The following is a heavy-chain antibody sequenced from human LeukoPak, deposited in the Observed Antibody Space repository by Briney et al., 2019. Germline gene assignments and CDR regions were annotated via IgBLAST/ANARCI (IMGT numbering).Heavy chain of an antibody. CDR1: GFIFSTYS. Sequence: PGGSLRLSCAASGFIFSTYSMNWVRQAPGKGLEWVSCISSSSSNIYYVDSVKGRFTISRDNAKNSLYLQMNSLRAEDSAVYYCARYYDSGASRGPKKTFDIWGQGTMVTVSS. V-gene: IGHV3-21*04. CDR2: ISSSSSNI. J-gene: IGHJ3*02. CDR3: ARYYDSGASRGPKKTFDI. D-gene: IGHD3-10*01.